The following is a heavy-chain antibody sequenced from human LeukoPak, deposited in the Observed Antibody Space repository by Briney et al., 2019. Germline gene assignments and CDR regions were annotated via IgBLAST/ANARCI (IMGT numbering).Heavy chain of an antibody. D-gene: IGHD3-3*01. CDR3: ARVGETGITIFGVAPNYFDY. Sequence: ASVKVSCKASGYTFTSYGISWVRQAPGQGLEWMGWISAYNGNTNYAQKLQGRVTMTTDTSTSTAYMELRSLRSDDTAMYYCARVGETGITIFGVAPNYFDYWGQGTLVTVSS. J-gene: IGHJ4*02. CDR2: ISAYNGNT. CDR1: GYTFTSYG. V-gene: IGHV1-18*01.